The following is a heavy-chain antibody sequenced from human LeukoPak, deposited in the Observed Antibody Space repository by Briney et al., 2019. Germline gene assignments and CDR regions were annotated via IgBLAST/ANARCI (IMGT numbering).Heavy chain of an antibody. CDR1: GYTSSSYG. D-gene: IGHD3-22*01. J-gene: IGHJ3*02. Sequence: GASVKVSCKSSGYTSSSYGISWMRQAPGQGLEWMGGIIPIFGTANYAQKFQGRVTITADESTSTAYMELSSLRSEDTAVYYCARVYYYDSSGYPENDAFDIWGQGTMVTVSS. V-gene: IGHV1-69*13. CDR2: IIPIFGTA. CDR3: ARVYYYDSSGYPENDAFDI.